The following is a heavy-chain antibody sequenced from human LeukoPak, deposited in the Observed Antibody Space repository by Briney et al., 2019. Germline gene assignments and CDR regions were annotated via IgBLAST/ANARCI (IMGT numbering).Heavy chain of an antibody. CDR1: GGSISPHY. V-gene: IGHV4-4*07. CDR2: IFTTGGT. Sequence: SETLSLTCTVSGGSISPHYWTWIWQPAGKGLEWIGRIFTTGGTNYNPSLKSRVTMSLDTSKNQFSLTLRYVTAADTAVYYCATGARDTASPNDYVWFDPWGQGIMVTVSS. J-gene: IGHJ5*02. CDR3: ATGARDTASPNDYVWFDP. D-gene: IGHD5-18*01.